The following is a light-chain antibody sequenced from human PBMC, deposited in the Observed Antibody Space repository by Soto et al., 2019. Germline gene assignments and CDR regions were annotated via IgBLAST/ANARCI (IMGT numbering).Light chain of an antibody. J-gene: IGLJ2*01. CDR3: SSYTSNTTLL. Sequence: QSALTQPASVSGSPGQSITISCTGTSSDVGGYNYVSWYQHHPGKAPKVIVYDVSDRPSGVSNRFSGSKSGNTASLTISGLQAEDEADYYCSSYTSNTTLLFGGGTKLTV. CDR2: DVS. V-gene: IGLV2-14*03. CDR1: SSDVGGYNY.